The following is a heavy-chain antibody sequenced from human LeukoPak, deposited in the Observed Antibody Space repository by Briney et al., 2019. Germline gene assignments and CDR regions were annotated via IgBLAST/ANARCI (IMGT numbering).Heavy chain of an antibody. CDR3: ARKGPYAFDI. CDR1: GFTFSSYS. J-gene: IGHJ3*02. D-gene: IGHD1-14*01. V-gene: IGHV3-21*04. Sequence: GGSLRLSCAASGFTFSSYSMNWVRQAPGKGLEWVSSISSSSSYIYYADSVKGRFTISRDNAKNSLYLQMNSLRAEDMALYYCARKGPYAFDIWGQGTMVTVSS. CDR2: ISSSSSYI.